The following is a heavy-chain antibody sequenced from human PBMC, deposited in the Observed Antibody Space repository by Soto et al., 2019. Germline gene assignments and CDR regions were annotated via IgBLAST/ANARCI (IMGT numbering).Heavy chain of an antibody. CDR2: ISGSGGST. J-gene: IGHJ6*02. CDR3: AKIGLAGLEFYYGMDV. CDR1: GFTFSSYA. Sequence: PGGSLRLSCAASGFTFSSYAMSWVRQAPGKGLEWVSAISGSGGSTYYADSVKGRFTISRDNSKNTLYLQMNSLRAEDTAVYYCAKIGLAGLEFYYGMDVWGQGTTVTVSS. D-gene: IGHD1-1*01. V-gene: IGHV3-23*01.